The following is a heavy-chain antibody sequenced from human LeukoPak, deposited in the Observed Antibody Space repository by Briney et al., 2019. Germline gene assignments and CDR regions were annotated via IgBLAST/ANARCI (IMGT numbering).Heavy chain of an antibody. CDR1: GGSFSGYY. CDR2: INHSGST. Sequence: SETLSLTCAVYGGSFSGYYWSWIRQPPGKGLEWIGEINHSGSTNYNPSLKSRVTMSVDTSKNQFSLKLSSVTAADTAVYYCARNKYGDDAFDIWGQGTMVTVSS. CDR3: ARNKYGDDAFDI. D-gene: IGHD4-17*01. J-gene: IGHJ3*02. V-gene: IGHV4-34*01.